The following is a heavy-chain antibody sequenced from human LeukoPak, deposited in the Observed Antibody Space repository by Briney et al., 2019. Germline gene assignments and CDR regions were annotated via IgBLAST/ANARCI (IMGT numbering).Heavy chain of an antibody. CDR3: ARVSGIAAVDY. CDR1: GGSISSYY. CDR2: IYYSGST. J-gene: IGHJ4*02. Sequence: SETLSLTCTVSGGSISSYYWSWIRQPPGKGLEWIGYIYYSGSTNYNPSPKSRVTISVDTSKNQFSLKLSSVTAADTAVYYCARVSGIAAVDYWGQGTLVTVSS. V-gene: IGHV4-59*01. D-gene: IGHD6-13*01.